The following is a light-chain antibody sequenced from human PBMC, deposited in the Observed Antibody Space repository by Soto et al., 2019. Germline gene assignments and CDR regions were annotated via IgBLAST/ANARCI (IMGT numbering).Light chain of an antibody. J-gene: IGKJ5*01. CDR3: QQSYITPIT. V-gene: IGKV1-39*01. CDR2: SAS. Sequence: IHMTQSPSSLSASVGDRVAITCRATHHIFSYLNWYQQKPGIAPKVLIFSASRLQSGVPSRFSGSGFGTEFTLTISSLQPEDFATYYCQQSYITPITFGQGTRLETK. CDR1: HHIFSY.